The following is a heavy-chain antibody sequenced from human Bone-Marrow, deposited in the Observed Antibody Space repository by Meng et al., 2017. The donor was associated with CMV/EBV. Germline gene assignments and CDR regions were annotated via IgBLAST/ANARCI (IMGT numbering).Heavy chain of an antibody. CDR2: TRNKANSYTT. J-gene: IGHJ4*02. V-gene: IGHV3-72*01. D-gene: IGHD2-2*02. Sequence: GESLKISCAASGFTFSDHYMDWVRQAPGKGLEWVGCTRNKANSYTTEYAASVKGRFIVSRDESKNSLYLQMNSLKTEDTAVYYCARSCSRTSCYTGDYWGQGTLVTVSS. CDR1: GFTFSDHY. CDR3: ARSCSRTSCYTGDY.